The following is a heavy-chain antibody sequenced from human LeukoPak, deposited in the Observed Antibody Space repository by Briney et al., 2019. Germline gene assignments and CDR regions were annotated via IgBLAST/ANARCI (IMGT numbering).Heavy chain of an antibody. V-gene: IGHV1-18*01. J-gene: IGHJ4*02. Sequence: ASVKVSCKASGYTFTSYGISWVRQAPGQGLEWMGWISAYNGNTNYAQKLQGRVTMTTGTSTSTAYMELRSLRSDDTAVYYCALDDRGSYSFDYWGQGTLVTVSP. D-gene: IGHD1-26*01. CDR1: GYTFTSYG. CDR3: ALDDRGSYSFDY. CDR2: ISAYNGNT.